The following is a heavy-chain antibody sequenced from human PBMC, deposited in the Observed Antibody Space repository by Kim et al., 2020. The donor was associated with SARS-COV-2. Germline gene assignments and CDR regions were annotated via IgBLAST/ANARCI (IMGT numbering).Heavy chain of an antibody. CDR3: AKDRNLWFGESTFFDY. CDR2: ISGSGGST. D-gene: IGHD3-10*01. CDR1: GFTFSSYA. V-gene: IGHV3-23*01. J-gene: IGHJ4*02. Sequence: GGSLRLSCAASGFTFSSYAMSWVRQAPGKGLEWVSAISGSGGSTYYADSVKGRFTISRDNSKNTLDLQMNSLRAEDTAVYYCAKDRNLWFGESTFFDYWGQATLVTVSS.